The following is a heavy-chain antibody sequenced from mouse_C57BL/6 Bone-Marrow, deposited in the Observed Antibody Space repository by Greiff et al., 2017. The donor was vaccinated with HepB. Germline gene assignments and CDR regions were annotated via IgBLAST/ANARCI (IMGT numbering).Heavy chain of an antibody. D-gene: IGHD4-1*01. CDR3: ARPNWDCFFDY. V-gene: IGHV1-81*01. Sequence: VQRVESGAELARPGASVKLSCKASGYTFTSYGISWVKQRTGQGLEWIGEICPRSGNTYYNEKVKGKATLTADKASSTAYMQLRSLTSEDSAVYFCARPNWDCFFDYWGQGTTLTVSS. J-gene: IGHJ2*01. CDR2: ICPRSGNT. CDR1: GYTFTSYG.